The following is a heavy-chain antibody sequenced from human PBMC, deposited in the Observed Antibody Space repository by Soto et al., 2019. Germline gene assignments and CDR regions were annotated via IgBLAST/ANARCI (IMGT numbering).Heavy chain of an antibody. V-gene: IGHV3-23*01. J-gene: IGHJ4*02. CDR3: AKSGPGWYFDY. D-gene: IGHD6-19*01. CDR2: ISGGGNNT. Sequence: PGGSLRLSCAASGFTFSSYAMSWVRQAPGKGLEWVSRISGGGNNTYYADSVKGRFTISRDNTKNMLYLQMNSLRAEDTAVYYCAKSGPGWYFDYWGQGTLVTVSS. CDR1: GFTFSSYA.